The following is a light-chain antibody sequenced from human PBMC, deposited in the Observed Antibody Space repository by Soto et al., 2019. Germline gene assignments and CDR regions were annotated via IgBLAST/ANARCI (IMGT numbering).Light chain of an antibody. CDR2: EVS. CDR3: SSSAGSNNLV. CDR1: SSDVGGYNY. Sequence: QSALTQPPSASGSPGQSVTISCTGTSSDVGGYNYVSWYQQHPGKAPKLMIYEVSKRPSGVPDRFSGSKSDNTASLTVSGLQAEDEADYYCSSSAGSNNLVSGGGTKLTVL. V-gene: IGLV2-8*01. J-gene: IGLJ2*01.